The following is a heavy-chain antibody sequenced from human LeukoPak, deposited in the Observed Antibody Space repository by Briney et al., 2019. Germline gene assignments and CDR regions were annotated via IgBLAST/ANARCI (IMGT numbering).Heavy chain of an antibody. Sequence: GWSLRLSCAAPGFTFSTYGMHWVRQVPGKGLEWVALIWYDGSNKYYADSVKGRLIISRDNSKDTLYLQMNSLRAEDTAVYYCARGYCSGGSCYPEYFDYWGQGTLVTVSS. V-gene: IGHV3-33*01. CDR2: IWYDGSNK. J-gene: IGHJ4*02. CDR1: GFTFSTYG. CDR3: ARGYCSGGSCYPEYFDY. D-gene: IGHD2-15*01.